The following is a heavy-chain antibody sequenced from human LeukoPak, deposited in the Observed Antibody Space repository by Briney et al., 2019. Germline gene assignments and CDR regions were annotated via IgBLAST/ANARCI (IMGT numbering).Heavy chain of an antibody. D-gene: IGHD3-16*01. CDR2: IYHSGST. Sequence: SETLTLTCAVSGGSISSSNWWSWVRQPPGKGLEWIGEIYHSGSTNYNPSLKSRVTISVDTSKNQFSLKLSSVTAADTAVYYCARGGLMITFGGVMLPGGIYGMDVWGQGTTVTVSS. J-gene: IGHJ6*02. CDR3: ARGGLMITFGGVMLPGGIYGMDV. V-gene: IGHV4-4*02. CDR1: GGSISSSNW.